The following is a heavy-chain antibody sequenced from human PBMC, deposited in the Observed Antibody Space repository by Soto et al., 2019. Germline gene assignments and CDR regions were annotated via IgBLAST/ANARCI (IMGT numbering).Heavy chain of an antibody. CDR3: ARGDCSSTSCYGGWFDP. Sequence: SQTLSLTCAISGDSVSSNSAAWNWIRQSPSRGLEWLGRTYYRSKWYNDYAVSVKSRITINPDTSKNQFSLQLNSVTPEDTAVYYCARGDCSSTSCYGGWFDPWGQGTLVTVS. D-gene: IGHD2-2*01. CDR2: TYYRSKWYN. CDR1: GDSVSSNSAA. J-gene: IGHJ5*02. V-gene: IGHV6-1*01.